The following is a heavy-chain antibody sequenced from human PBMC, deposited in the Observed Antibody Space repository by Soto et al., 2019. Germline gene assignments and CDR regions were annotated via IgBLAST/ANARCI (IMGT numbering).Heavy chain of an antibody. D-gene: IGHD5-18*01. J-gene: IGHJ6*02. CDR2: ISYDGSNK. Sequence: PGGSLRLSCAASGFTFSSYAMHWVRQAPGKGLEWVAVISYDGSNKYYADSVKGRFTISRDNSKNTLYLQMNSLRAEDTAVYYCARDRGADTAMDDYYYYGMDVWGQGTTVTVSS. CDR1: GFTFSSYA. V-gene: IGHV3-30-3*01. CDR3: ARDRGADTAMDDYYYYGMDV.